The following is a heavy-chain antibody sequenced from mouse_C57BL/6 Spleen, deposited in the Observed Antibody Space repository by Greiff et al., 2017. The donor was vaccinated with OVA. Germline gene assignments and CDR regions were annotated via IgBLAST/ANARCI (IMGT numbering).Heavy chain of an antibody. CDR2: ISSGSSTI. J-gene: IGHJ4*01. D-gene: IGHD2-5*01. Sequence: EVKLVESGGGLVKPGGSLKLSCAASGFTFSDYGMHWVRQAPEKGLEWVAYISSGSSTIYYADTVKGRFPISRDNAKNTLFLQMTSLRSEDTAMYYCARGEASNLRMDYWGQGTSVTVSS. CDR1: GFTFSDYG. CDR3: ARGEASNLRMDY. V-gene: IGHV5-17*01.